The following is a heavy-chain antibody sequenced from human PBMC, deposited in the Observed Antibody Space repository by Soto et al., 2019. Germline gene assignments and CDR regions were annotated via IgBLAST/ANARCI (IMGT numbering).Heavy chain of an antibody. CDR1: GFTFSSYG. D-gene: IGHD4-17*01. V-gene: IGHV3-33*01. CDR3: ARDGTTVTSEYRGYYYYGMDV. CDR2: IWYDGSNK. J-gene: IGHJ6*02. Sequence: PGGSLRLSCAASGFTFSSYGMHWVRQAPGKGLEWVAVIWYDGSNKYYADSVKGRFTISRDNSKNTLYLQMNSLRAEDTAVYYCARDGTTVTSEYRGYYYYGMDVWGQGTTVTVSS.